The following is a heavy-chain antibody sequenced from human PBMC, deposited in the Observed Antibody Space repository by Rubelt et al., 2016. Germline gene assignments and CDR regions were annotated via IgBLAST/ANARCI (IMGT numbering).Heavy chain of an antibody. J-gene: IGHJ4*02. CDR2: IRNKANNYAT. D-gene: IGHD3-16*01. CDR1: GFTFSASG. V-gene: IGHV3-73*01. CDR3: TRHLDVIDY. Sequence: EVQLVESGGGLVKPGGSLRLSCAASGFTFSASGMHWVRQASGKGLEWIARIRNKANNYATTYAASVKGRFSISRDDSKNTAYLQMNSLKAEDTGVYYCTRHLDVIDYWGQGTLVTVSS.